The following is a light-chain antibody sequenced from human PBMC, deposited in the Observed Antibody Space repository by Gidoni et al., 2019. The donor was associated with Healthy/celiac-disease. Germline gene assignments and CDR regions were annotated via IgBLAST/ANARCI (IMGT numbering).Light chain of an antibody. J-gene: IGLJ1*01. V-gene: IGLV1-51*01. Sequence: QSVLTQPPSVSAAPGQKVTISCSGSSSNIGNNYVSWYQQLPGTAPKLLIYDNNKRPSGIPDRFSGSKSGTSATLAITGLQAGDEADYYCAAWDSSLSGSLYVFGIGTKVTVL. CDR1: SSNIGNNY. CDR2: DNN. CDR3: AAWDSSLSGSLYV.